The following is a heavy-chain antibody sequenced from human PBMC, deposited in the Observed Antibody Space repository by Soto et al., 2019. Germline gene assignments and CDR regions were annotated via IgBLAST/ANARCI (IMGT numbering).Heavy chain of an antibody. CDR3: ARYDSSGYYYSYFDY. CDR2: ISGSGGST. V-gene: IGHV3-23*01. J-gene: IGHJ4*02. D-gene: IGHD3-22*01. CDR1: GFTFSSYA. Sequence: GGSLRLSCAASGFTFSSYAMSWVRQAPGKGLEWVSAISGSGGSTYYADSVKGRFTISRDNSKNTLYLQMNSLRAEDTAVYYCARYDSSGYYYSYFDYWGQGTLVTVSS.